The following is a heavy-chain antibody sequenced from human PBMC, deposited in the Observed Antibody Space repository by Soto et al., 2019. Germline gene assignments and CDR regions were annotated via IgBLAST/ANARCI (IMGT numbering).Heavy chain of an antibody. J-gene: IGHJ4*02. CDR3: ARRGGTSDFDY. D-gene: IGHD2-2*01. V-gene: IGHV1-3*01. CDR2: INAGNGNT. Sequence: ASVKVSCKASGYTFTSYAMHWVRQAPGQRLEWMGWINAGNGNTKYSQKFQGRVTITRDTSASTAYMELRSLRSDDTAVYYCARRGGTSDFDYWGQGTLVTVSS. CDR1: GYTFTSYA.